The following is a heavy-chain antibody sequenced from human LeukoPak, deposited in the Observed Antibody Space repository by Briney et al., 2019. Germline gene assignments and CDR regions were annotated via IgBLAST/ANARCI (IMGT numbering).Heavy chain of an antibody. CDR3: ARAYSYASY. D-gene: IGHD5-18*01. Sequence: GGFLRLSCAASGFTFSNYWMSWVRQAPGKGLEWVANIKQDGSEKYYMDSVKGRFTISRDNAKNSLYLQMDSLRVEDTAVYYCARAYSYASYWGQGTLVTVSS. V-gene: IGHV3-7*03. CDR2: IKQDGSEK. J-gene: IGHJ4*02. CDR1: GFTFSNYW.